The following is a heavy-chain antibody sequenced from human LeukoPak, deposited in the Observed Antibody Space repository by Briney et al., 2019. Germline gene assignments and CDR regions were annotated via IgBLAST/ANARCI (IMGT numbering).Heavy chain of an antibody. CDR2: ISGSGGST. CDR1: GFTFSSYA. D-gene: IGHD5-18*01. Sequence: GGSLRLSCAASGFTFSSYAMSWGRHAPGKGLEWVSAISGSGGSTYYADSVKGRFTISRDNSKNTLYLQMNSLRAEDTAVYYCAKGLGYSYGLDYFDYWGQGTLVTVSS. CDR3: AKGLGYSYGLDYFDY. J-gene: IGHJ4*02. V-gene: IGHV3-23*01.